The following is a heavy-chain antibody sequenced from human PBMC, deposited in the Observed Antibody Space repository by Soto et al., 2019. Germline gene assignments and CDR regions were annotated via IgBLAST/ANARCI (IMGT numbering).Heavy chain of an antibody. CDR1: GFNFTSYG. J-gene: IGHJ6*03. V-gene: IGHV3-64*07. D-gene: IGHD6-6*01. CDR3: ARSPAARNVYYYYYMDV. CDR2: ISSSGGSR. Sequence: EVQVVESGGGLVQPGGSLRLSCAASGFNFTSYGMNWVRPAPGKGLEYVSGISSSGGSRYYADSVMGRFTISRDNSKNTLYLQMGGLRAEDMAVYYCARSPAARNVYYYYYMDVWGKGTTVTVSS.